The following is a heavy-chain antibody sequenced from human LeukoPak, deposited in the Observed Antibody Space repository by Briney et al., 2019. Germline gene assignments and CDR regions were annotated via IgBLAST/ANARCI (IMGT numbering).Heavy chain of an antibody. CDR3: AKQIAVAGAGDYFDY. D-gene: IGHD6-19*01. CDR1: GFPFKSYA. Sequence: GGSLRLSCAASGFPFKSYAMSWVRQAPGKGLEWISYISSGVTTEYYADSVKGRFTISRDDARDSLYLQMESLRAEDTAVYYCAKQIAVAGAGDYFDYWGQGTLVTVSS. V-gene: IGHV3-48*01. CDR2: ISSGVTTE. J-gene: IGHJ4*02.